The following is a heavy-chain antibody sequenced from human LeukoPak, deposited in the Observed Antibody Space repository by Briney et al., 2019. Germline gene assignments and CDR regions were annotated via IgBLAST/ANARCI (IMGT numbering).Heavy chain of an antibody. CDR2: IYYSGST. D-gene: IGHD3-22*01. CDR1: GGSISSYY. CDR3: ARVADSSGYPYWYFDL. Sequence: SETLSLTCAVSGGSISSYYWSWIRQPPGKGLEWIGYIYYSGSTNYNPSLKSRVTISVDTSKNPFSLKLSSVAAADTADYYCARVADSSGYPYWYFDLWGRGTLVTVSS. J-gene: IGHJ2*01. V-gene: IGHV4-59*01.